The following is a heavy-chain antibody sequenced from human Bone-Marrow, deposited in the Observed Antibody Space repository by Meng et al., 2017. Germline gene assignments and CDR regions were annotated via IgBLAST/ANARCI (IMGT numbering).Heavy chain of an antibody. D-gene: IGHD6-25*01. Sequence: QVQLVQSGAEVTKPGAQLKVSCKPAGYNFPDYYIHWVRRAPGQGLEWMGRINPKSGDTHYAQKFQARVTMTGDTSISTAYMELSGLRSDDTAMYYCARDEDISAAGKLFGDYWGQGTLVTVSS. V-gene: IGHV1-2*06. J-gene: IGHJ4*02. CDR2: INPKSGDT. CDR3: ARDEDISAAGKLFGDY. CDR1: GYNFPDYY.